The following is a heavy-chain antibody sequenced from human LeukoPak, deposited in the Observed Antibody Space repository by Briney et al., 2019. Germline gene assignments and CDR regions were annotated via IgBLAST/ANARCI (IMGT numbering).Heavy chain of an antibody. Sequence: GGSLRLSCAASGFTFDDYAMHWVRQAPGKGLEWVSGISWNSGSIGYADSVKGRFTLSRDNAKNSLYLQMNSLRAEDTALYYCAKWSSSWPAGDNWFDPWGQGTLVTVSS. CDR3: AKWSSSWPAGDNWFDP. CDR2: ISWNSGSI. V-gene: IGHV3-9*01. D-gene: IGHD6-13*01. CDR1: GFTFDDYA. J-gene: IGHJ5*02.